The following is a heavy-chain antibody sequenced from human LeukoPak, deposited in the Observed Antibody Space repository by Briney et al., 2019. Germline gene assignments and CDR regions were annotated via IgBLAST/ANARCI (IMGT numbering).Heavy chain of an antibody. CDR1: GGTFSSYA. J-gene: IGHJ4*02. CDR3: ARPLAVAGFDY. CDR2: IIPIFGTA. Sequence: GASVKVSCKASGGTFSSYAISWVRQAPGQGLEWMGGIIPIFGTANYAQKFQGRVTMTTDTSTSTAYMELSSLRSEDTAMYYCARPLAVAGFDYWGQGTLVTVSS. V-gene: IGHV1-69*05. D-gene: IGHD6-19*01.